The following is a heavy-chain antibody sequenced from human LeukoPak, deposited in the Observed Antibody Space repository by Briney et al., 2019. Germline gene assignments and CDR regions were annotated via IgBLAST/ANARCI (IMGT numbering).Heavy chain of an antibody. J-gene: IGHJ4*02. V-gene: IGHV3-74*01. Sequence: GGSLRLSCAASGLTITNYWMHWVRQAPGKGLVWVSRINSDGTSASYVDSVEGRFTISRDNAKNSLYLQMNSLRAEDTAIYYCAKGVLPTGFDYWGQGTLVTVSS. D-gene: IGHD3-10*01. CDR2: INSDGTSA. CDR1: GLTITNYW. CDR3: AKGVLPTGFDY.